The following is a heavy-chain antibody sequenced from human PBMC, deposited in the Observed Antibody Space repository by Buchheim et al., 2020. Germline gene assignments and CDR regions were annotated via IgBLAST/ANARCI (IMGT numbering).Heavy chain of an antibody. CDR3: AKGRAISSSSGYGLFDY. Sequence: EVQLLESGGDLVQPGGSLRLSCVASGFTFSTYAMSWVRQAPGKGLQWVSSISASAGTTYYADSVKGRFTISRDNSKNTLYLQMNSLRAEDTAVYYCAKGRAISSSSGYGLFDYWGQGTL. V-gene: IGHV3-23*01. J-gene: IGHJ4*02. CDR1: GFTFSTYA. CDR2: ISASAGTT. D-gene: IGHD3-22*01.